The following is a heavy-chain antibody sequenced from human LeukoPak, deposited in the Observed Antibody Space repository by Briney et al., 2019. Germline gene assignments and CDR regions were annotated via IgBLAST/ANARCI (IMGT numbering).Heavy chain of an antibody. J-gene: IGHJ4*02. Sequence: GGSLRLSCAASGFTFSNYWMSWVRQAPGKGLEWVANIREDGSEKYYVDSVEGRFTISRDNTYNSLHLQMNSLRAEDTGVYYCARVPAATTNWCSGRIAGFWGQGTLVTVSS. V-gene: IGHV3-7*03. CDR3: ARVPAATTNWCSGRIAGF. D-gene: IGHD1-26*01. CDR2: IREDGSEK. CDR1: GFTFSNYW.